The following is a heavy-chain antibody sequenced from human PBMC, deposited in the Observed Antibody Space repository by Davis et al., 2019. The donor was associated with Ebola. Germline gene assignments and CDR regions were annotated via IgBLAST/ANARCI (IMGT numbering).Heavy chain of an antibody. Sequence: GGSLRLSCAASAFTFSSYGMHWVRQAPGKGLEWVAVIWYDGSKKYYADSVKGRFTISRDNSKNTLYLQMNSLRAEDTAVYYCARVNRHGDPDYWGQGTLVTVSS. D-gene: IGHD4-17*01. CDR3: ARVNRHGDPDY. CDR2: IWYDGSKK. J-gene: IGHJ4*02. CDR1: AFTFSSYG. V-gene: IGHV3-33*01.